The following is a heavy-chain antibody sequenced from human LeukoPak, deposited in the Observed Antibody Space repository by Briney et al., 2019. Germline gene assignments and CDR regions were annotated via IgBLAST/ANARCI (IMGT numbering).Heavy chain of an antibody. CDR3: ARDYYGSGSSNWFDP. CDR2: INPNRGGI. CDR1: GYTFTGYY. J-gene: IGHJ5*02. V-gene: IGHV1-2*02. D-gene: IGHD3-10*01. Sequence: ASVKVSCKASGYTFTGYYMHWVRQAPGQGLEWMGWINPNRGGINYAQKFQGRVTMTRDTSISTAYMELSRLRSDDTAVYYCARDYYGSGSSNWFDPWGQGTLVTVSS.